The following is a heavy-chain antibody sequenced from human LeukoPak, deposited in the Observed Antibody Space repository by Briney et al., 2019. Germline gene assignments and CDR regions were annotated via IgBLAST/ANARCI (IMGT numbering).Heavy chain of an antibody. V-gene: IGHV1-46*01. J-gene: IGHJ3*02. CDR2: INPSGGST. CDR3: ARELPRIAVANAGGAFDI. Sequence: ASVKVSCKASGYTFTSYYMHWVRQAPGQGLEWMGIINPSGGSTSYAQKFQGRVTMTRDTSTSTVYMELSSLRSEDTAVYYCARELPRIAVANAGGAFDIWGQGTMVTVSS. CDR1: GYTFTSYY. D-gene: IGHD6-19*01.